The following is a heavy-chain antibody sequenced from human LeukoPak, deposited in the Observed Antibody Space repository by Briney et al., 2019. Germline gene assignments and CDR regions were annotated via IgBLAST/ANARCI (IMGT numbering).Heavy chain of an antibody. CDR2: INPNSGGT. D-gene: IGHD3-10*01. V-gene: IGHV1-2*02. J-gene: IGHJ6*02. CDR3: ARSMVGRGDQLLWFGELLYYGMDV. CDR1: GYTFTGYY. Sequence: ASVKVSCKASGYTFTGYYMHWVRQAPGQGLEWMGWINPNSGGTNYAQKFQGRVTMTRDTSISTAYMELSRLRSDDTAVCYCARSMVGRGDQLLWFGELLYYGMDVWGQGTTVTVSS.